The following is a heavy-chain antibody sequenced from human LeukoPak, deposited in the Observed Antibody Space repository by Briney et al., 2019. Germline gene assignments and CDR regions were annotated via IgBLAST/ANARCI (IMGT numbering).Heavy chain of an antibody. V-gene: IGHV4-38-2*01. CDR2: IYHSGST. CDR1: GYSISSGYY. Sequence: SETLSLTCAVSGYSISSGYYWGWIRQPPGKGLEWIGSIYHSGSTYYNPSLKSRVTISVDTSKNQFSLKLSSVTAADTAVYYCARAPDGRFDPWGQGTLVTVCS. J-gene: IGHJ5*02. CDR3: ARAPDGRFDP. D-gene: IGHD1-26*01.